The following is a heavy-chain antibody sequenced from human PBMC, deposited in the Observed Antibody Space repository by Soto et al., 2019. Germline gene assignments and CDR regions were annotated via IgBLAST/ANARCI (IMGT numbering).Heavy chain of an antibody. CDR3: AKSVVVAATLGYYFDY. V-gene: IGHV3-30*18. CDR1: GFTFSSYG. D-gene: IGHD2-15*01. CDR2: ISYDGSNK. Sequence: GGSLRLSCAASGFTFSSYGMHWVRQAPGKGLEWVAVISYDGSNKYYADSVKGRFTISRDNSKNTLYLQMNSLRAEDTAVYYCAKSVVVAATLGYYFDYWGQGTLVTVSS. J-gene: IGHJ4*02.